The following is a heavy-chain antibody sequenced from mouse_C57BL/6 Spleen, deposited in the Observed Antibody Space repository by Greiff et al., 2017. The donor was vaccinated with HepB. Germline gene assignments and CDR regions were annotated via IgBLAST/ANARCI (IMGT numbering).Heavy chain of an antibody. CDR3: ARDYCGSSSFAY. J-gene: IGHJ3*01. Sequence: EVQLQQSGPELVKPGASVKIPCKASGYTFTDYNMDWVKQSHGKSLEWIGDINPNNGGTIYNQKFKGKATLTVDKSSSTAYMELRSLTSEDTAVYYCARDYCGSSSFAYWGQGTLVTVSA. CDR2: INPNNGGT. CDR1: GYTFTDYN. D-gene: IGHD1-1*01. V-gene: IGHV1-18*01.